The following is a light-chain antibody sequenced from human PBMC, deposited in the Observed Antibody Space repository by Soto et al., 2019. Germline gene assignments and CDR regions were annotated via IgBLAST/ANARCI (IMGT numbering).Light chain of an antibody. J-gene: IGKJ2*01. CDR2: YDS. V-gene: IGKV1-5*01. Sequence: DIQLSQSPSILSASVGDRVTITCRASQGVRSWLAWYQQQPGKAPKLLIYYDSTLESGVPSRFSGSGSGTEYALTISSLQPEDFATYYCQQYNPHSLYASGQGTKVEI. CDR3: QQYNPHSLYA. CDR1: QGVRSW.